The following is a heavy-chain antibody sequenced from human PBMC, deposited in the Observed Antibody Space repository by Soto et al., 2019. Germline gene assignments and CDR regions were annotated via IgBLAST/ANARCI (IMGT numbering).Heavy chain of an antibody. CDR3: ASGIVATNNFDY. CDR2: INPSSGST. J-gene: IGHJ4*02. Sequence: ASVKVSCKASGYAFTSYYMHWVRQAPGQGLEWMGIINPSSGSTSYAQKFQGRVTMTTDTSTSTASMELRSLRSDDTAVYYCASGIVATNNFDYWGQGTLVTVSS. CDR1: GYAFTSYY. D-gene: IGHD5-12*01. V-gene: IGHV1-46*01.